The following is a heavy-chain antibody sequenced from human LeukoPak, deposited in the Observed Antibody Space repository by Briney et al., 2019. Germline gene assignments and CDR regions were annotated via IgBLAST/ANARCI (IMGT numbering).Heavy chain of an antibody. CDR2: ISGSGGST. CDR1: GFTFSSYA. D-gene: IGHD6-13*01. J-gene: IGHJ1*01. V-gene: IGHV3-23*01. CDR3: AKALNPYSSSSQYFQH. Sequence: GGSLRLSCAASGFTFSSYAMSWVRQAPGKGLEWVSAISGSGGSTYYADSVKGRFTISRDNSKNTLYLQMNSLRAEDTAVYYCAKALNPYSSSSQYFQHWGQGTMVTVSS.